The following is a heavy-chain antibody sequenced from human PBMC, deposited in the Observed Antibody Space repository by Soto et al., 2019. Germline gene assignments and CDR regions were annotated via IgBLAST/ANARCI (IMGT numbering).Heavy chain of an antibody. CDR2: ISAYNGNT. V-gene: IGHV1-18*01. CDR3: ARDRYYDSSGSFDY. Sequence: ASVKVSCKASGYTFTSYGSSWVRQAPGQGLEWMGWISAYNGNTNYVQKLQGRVTMTTDTSTSTAYMELRSLRSDDTAVYYCARDRYYDSSGSFDYWGQGTPVTVS. J-gene: IGHJ4*02. D-gene: IGHD3-22*01. CDR1: GYTFTSYG.